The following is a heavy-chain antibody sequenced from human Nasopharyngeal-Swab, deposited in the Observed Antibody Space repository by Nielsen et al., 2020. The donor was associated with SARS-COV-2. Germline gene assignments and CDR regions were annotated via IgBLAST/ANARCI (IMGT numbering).Heavy chain of an antibody. Sequence: WVRQAPGQGPEWMGIINPSGGSATYAQRFQGKVTMTRDTSTSTVFMELSSLKSEDTAVYYCARDRYGSGSFLGYWGQGTLVTVSS. V-gene: IGHV1-46*01. J-gene: IGHJ4*02. CDR3: ARDRYGSGSFLGY. D-gene: IGHD3-10*01. CDR2: INPSGGSA.